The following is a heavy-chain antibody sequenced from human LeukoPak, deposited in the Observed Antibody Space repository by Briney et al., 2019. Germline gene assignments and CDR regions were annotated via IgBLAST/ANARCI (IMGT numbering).Heavy chain of an antibody. D-gene: IGHD2-15*01. CDR3: ARDPPTCSGGSCYSAAYFDY. J-gene: IGHJ4*02. Sequence: SVKVSCKASGGTFSSYAISWVRQAPGQGLEWMGGIIPIFGTANYAQKFQGRVTITADESTSTAYMELSSLRSEDTAVYYCARDPPTCSGGSCYSAAYFDYWGQGTLVTVSS. CDR1: GGTFSSYA. CDR2: IIPIFGTA. V-gene: IGHV1-69*01.